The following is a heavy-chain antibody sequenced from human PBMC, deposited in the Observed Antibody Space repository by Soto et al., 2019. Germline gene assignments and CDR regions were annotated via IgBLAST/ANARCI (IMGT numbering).Heavy chain of an antibody. J-gene: IGHJ4*02. Sequence: EVQLLVSGGGLVQPGGSLRLSCAASGFTFSNYPMSWVRQAPGKGLEWVSYISDSGGTTYYADSVKGRFTISRDNSKNTLYLQMNSLRAEDTAVYYCAKDPYCSSISCYAGNFYYWGQGALVTVSS. CDR2: ISDSGGTT. CDR3: AKDPYCSSISCYAGNFYY. D-gene: IGHD2-2*01. V-gene: IGHV3-23*01. CDR1: GFTFSNYP.